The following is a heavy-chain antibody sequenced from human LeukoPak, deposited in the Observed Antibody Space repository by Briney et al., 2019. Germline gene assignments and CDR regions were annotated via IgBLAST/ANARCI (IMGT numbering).Heavy chain of an antibody. Sequence: GGCLRLSCAASGFSFSVYEMHWVRQAPGRRLEWIADTSGSDTSTYYADSVKGRFTISRDNSKNTLYLQINTLRAEDTAVYYCAKSSGAYLYGHDYFDSWGQGTLVTVSS. D-gene: IGHD3-10*01. CDR1: GFSFSVYE. J-gene: IGHJ4*02. CDR2: TSGSDTST. CDR3: AKSSGAYLYGHDYFDS. V-gene: IGHV3-48*03.